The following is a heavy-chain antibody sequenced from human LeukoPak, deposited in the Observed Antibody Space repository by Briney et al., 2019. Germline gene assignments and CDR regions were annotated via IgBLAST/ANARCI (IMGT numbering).Heavy chain of an antibody. CDR1: GFTFSSYG. J-gene: IGHJ4*02. V-gene: IGHV3-30*18. CDR3: AKDGGYSSGWYYFDY. CDR2: ISYDGSNK. Sequence: GGSLRLSCAASGFTFSSYGMHWVRQAPGKGLEWVAVISYDGSNKYYADSVKGRFTISRDNSKNTLYLQMNSLRAEDTAVYYCAKDGGYSSGWYYFDYWGQGNLVTVSS. D-gene: IGHD6-19*01.